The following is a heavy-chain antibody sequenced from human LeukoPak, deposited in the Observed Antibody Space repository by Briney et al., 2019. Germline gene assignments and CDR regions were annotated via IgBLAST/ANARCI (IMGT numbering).Heavy chain of an antibody. Sequence: SETLSLTCTVSGGSISSSSYYWGWIRQPPGKGLEWIGSIYYSGSTYYNPSLKSRVTISVDTSKNQFSLKLSSVTAADTAVYYCARGPASINWFDPWGQGTLVTVSS. V-gene: IGHV4-39*07. CDR2: IYYSGST. CDR3: ARGPASINWFDP. CDR1: GGSISSSSYY. D-gene: IGHD2-2*01. J-gene: IGHJ5*02.